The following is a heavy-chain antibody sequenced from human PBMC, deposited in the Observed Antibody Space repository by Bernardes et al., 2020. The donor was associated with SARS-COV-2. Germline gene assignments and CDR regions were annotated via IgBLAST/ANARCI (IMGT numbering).Heavy chain of an antibody. CDR3: ARIDEVTGRHY. CDR1: SDSFSDYY. V-gene: IGHV4-34*01. J-gene: IGHJ4*02. Sequence: SETLSLTCAVYSDSFSDYYWAWVRQPPGKGLEWIGEINHSVTANYNPSLHSRVTISTDTSKKQISLRLTSVTAADTAVYYCARIDEVTGRHYWGQGTLVTVSS. D-gene: IGHD2-21*02. CDR2: INHSVTA.